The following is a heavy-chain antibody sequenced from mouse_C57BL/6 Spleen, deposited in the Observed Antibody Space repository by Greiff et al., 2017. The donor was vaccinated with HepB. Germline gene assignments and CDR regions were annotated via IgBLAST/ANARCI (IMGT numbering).Heavy chain of an antibody. J-gene: IGHJ4*01. CDR2: IDPSDSET. CDR1: GYTFTSYW. Sequence: QVHVKQPGAELVRPGSSVKLSCKASGYTFTSYWMHWVKQRPIQGLEWIGNIDPSDSETHYNQKFKDKATLTVDKSSSTAYMQLSSLTSEDSAVYYCARDSSGYYAMDYWGQGTSVTVSS. V-gene: IGHV1-52*01. CDR3: ARDSSGYYAMDY. D-gene: IGHD3-2*02.